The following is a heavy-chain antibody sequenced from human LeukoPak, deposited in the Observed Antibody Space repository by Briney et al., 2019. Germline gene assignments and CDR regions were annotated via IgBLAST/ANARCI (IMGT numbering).Heavy chain of an antibody. CDR1: GGSISSSSYY. J-gene: IGHJ4*02. CDR3: ARGLRQLVRSWHY. D-gene: IGHD6-6*01. CDR2: IYYSGST. Sequence: SETLSLTCTVSGGSISSSSYYWGWIRQPPGKGLEWIGSIYYSGSTYYNPSLKSRVTISVDTSKNQFSLKLSSVTAADTAVYYCARGLRQLVRSWHYWGQGTLVTVSS. V-gene: IGHV4-39*07.